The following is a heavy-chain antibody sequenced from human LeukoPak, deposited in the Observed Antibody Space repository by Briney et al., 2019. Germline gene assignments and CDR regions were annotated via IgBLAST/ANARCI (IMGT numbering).Heavy chain of an antibody. CDR2: IKQDGSEK. Sequence: GGSLRLSCAASGFTFSSYSMNWDRQAPGKGLEWVANIKQDGSEKYYVDSVKGRFTISRDNAKNSLYLQMNSLRAEDTAVYYCARRGLGVVVPAARVGNYMDVWGKGTTVTVSS. J-gene: IGHJ6*03. D-gene: IGHD2-2*01. CDR1: GFTFSSYS. V-gene: IGHV3-7*01. CDR3: ARRGLGVVVPAARVGNYMDV.